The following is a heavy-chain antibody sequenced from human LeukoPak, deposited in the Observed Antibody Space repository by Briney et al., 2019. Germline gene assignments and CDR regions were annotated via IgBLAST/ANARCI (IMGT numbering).Heavy chain of an antibody. J-gene: IGHJ4*02. CDR1: GFTFSSYT. V-gene: IGHV3-23*01. D-gene: IGHD1-20*01. Sequence: GGSLRLSCAASGFTFSSYTMSWVRQAPGKGLEWVSAISGSGDSTYYADSVKGRFTISRDNSKNTLFLQMNSLRAEDTAVYYCAKRITGTSKGFDYWGQGTLVTVSS. CDR3: AKRITGTSKGFDY. CDR2: ISGSGDST.